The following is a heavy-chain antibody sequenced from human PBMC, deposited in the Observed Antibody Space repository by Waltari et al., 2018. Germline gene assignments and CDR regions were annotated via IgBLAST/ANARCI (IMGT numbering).Heavy chain of an antibody. J-gene: IGHJ4*02. CDR3: ARGYYYDSSGYYPIFDY. CDR2: INPNSGGT. V-gene: IGHV1-2*02. Sequence: QVQLVQSGAEVKKPGASVKVSCKASGYTFTGYYMHWVRQAPGQGLEWMGWINPNSGGTNYAQKFQGRVTMTRDTSISTAYMELSRLRSDDTAVYYCARGYYYDSSGYYPIFDYWGQGTLVTVSS. D-gene: IGHD3-22*01. CDR1: GYTFTGYY.